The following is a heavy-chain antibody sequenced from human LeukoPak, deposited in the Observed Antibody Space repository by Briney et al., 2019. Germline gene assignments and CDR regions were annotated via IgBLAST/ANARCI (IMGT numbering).Heavy chain of an antibody. D-gene: IGHD1-26*01. CDR1: GFTFSSYA. J-gene: IGHJ6*03. Sequence: GGSLRLSCAASGFTFSSYAMTWVRQAPGKALEWVSSITSSGAYIFYADSVRGRFTISRDNAKDSLYLQMNSLGPEDTAVYYCARDPYSGNYGNYYYYYMDVWGKGTTVTISS. V-gene: IGHV3-21*01. CDR3: ARDPYSGNYGNYYYYYMDV. CDR2: ITSSGAYI.